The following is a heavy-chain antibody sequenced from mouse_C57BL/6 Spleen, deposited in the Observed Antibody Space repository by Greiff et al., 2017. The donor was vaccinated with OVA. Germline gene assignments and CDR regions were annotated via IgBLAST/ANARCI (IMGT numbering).Heavy chain of an antibody. CDR2: IYPGSGNT. D-gene: IGHD1-1*01. V-gene: IGHV1-76*01. Sequence: QVQLQQSGAELVRPGASVKLSCKASGYTFTDYYINWVKQRPGQGLEWIARIYPGSGNTYYNEKFKGKATLTAEKSSSTAYMQRSSLTSEDSAVYFCARCYGSSYWYFDVWGTGTTVTVSS. J-gene: IGHJ1*03. CDR1: GYTFTDYY. CDR3: ARCYGSSYWYFDV.